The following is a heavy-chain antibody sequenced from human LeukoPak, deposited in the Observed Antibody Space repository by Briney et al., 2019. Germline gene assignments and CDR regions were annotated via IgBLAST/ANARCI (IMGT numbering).Heavy chain of an antibody. J-gene: IGHJ3*02. CDR1: GGSISSGGYY. D-gene: IGHD4-17*01. V-gene: IGHV4-31*03. CDR2: IYYRGST. CDR3: ARTTVQRGGAFDI. Sequence: SETLSLTCTVSGGSISSGGYYWSWIRQHPGKGLEWIGYIYYRGSTYYNPSLKSRVTISVDTSKNQFSLKLSSVAAADTAVYYCARTTVQRGGAFDIWGQGTMVTVSS.